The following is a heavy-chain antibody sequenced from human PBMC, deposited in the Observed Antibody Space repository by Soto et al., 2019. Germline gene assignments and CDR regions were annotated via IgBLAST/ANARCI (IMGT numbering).Heavy chain of an antibody. CDR2: IIPIFETP. V-gene: IGHV1-69*06. CDR3: ARGGIHFYDSSGHAFDS. CDR1: GDTFDIYG. Sequence: QVQLVQSGAEVKKPGSSVKVSCKASGDTFDIYGFNWVRQAPGQGLEWMGVIIPIFETPDYAQKFQGRVPIPADNSTSTAYTELGSLTSEDPAVYYCARGGIHFYDSSGHAFDSWGQGTLISVTS. J-gene: IGHJ4*02. D-gene: IGHD3-22*01.